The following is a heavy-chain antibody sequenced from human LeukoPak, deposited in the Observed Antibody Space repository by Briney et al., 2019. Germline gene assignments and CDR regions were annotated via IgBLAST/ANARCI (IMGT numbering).Heavy chain of an antibody. CDR3: ARDPYWGLRPADAFDI. D-gene: IGHD7-27*01. Sequence: PSETLSLTCTVSGGSISSYYWSWIRQPAGKGLEWIGRLYTSGSTNYNPSLKSRVTMSVDTSKNQFSLKLTSVTAADTAVYYCARDPYWGLRPADAFDIWGQGTMVTVSS. CDR1: GGSISSYY. V-gene: IGHV4-4*07. CDR2: LYTSGST. J-gene: IGHJ3*02.